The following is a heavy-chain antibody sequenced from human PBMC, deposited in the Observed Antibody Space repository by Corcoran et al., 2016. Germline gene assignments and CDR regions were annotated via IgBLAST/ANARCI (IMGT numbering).Heavy chain of an antibody. Sequence: QVQLVQSATEVKKPGASVKVSCKASGYTFTYYAMHWVRQAPGQSLEWMGWLNTANGDTKYSQKFQDRVTITRDTSASTTYMELSSLRSEDTAIYDCARERAAIATCGGPVGDWGQGTLVTVSS. D-gene: IGHD5-18*01. V-gene: IGHV1-3*04. CDR3: ARERAAIATCGGPVGD. CDR1: GYTFTYYA. J-gene: IGHJ1*01. CDR2: LNTANGDT.